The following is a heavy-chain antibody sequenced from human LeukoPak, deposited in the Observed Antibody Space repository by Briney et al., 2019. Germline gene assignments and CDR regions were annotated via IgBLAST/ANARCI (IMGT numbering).Heavy chain of an antibody. Sequence: GASVKVSCKASGYTFTGYYMHWVRQAPGQGLEWMGWMNPNSGNTGYAQKFQGRVTMTRNTSISTAYMELSSLRSEDTAVYYCARAPWFGDDYWGQGTLVTVSS. CDR3: ARAPWFGDDY. CDR1: GYTFTGYY. V-gene: IGHV1-8*02. J-gene: IGHJ4*02. CDR2: MNPNSGNT. D-gene: IGHD3-10*01.